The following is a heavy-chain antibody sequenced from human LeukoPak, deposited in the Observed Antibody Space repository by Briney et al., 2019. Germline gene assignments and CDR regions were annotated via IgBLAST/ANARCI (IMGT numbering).Heavy chain of an antibody. V-gene: IGHV4-34*01. CDR3: ARGPRNYCSGGSCYIYA. CDR1: GGSFSGYY. D-gene: IGHD2-15*01. J-gene: IGHJ3*01. Sequence: SETLSLTCAVYGGSFSGYYWSWIRQPPGKGLEWIGEINHSGSTNYNPSLKSRVTISVDTSKNQFSLKLSSVTAADTAVYYCARGPRNYCSGGSCYIYAWGQGTMVTVSS. CDR2: INHSGST.